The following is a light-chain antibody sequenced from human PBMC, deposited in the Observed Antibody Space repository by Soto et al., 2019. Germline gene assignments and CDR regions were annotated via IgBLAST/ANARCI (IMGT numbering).Light chain of an antibody. CDR1: QSVGTY. Sequence: EIVLTQSPATLSLSPGERATLSCRASQSVGTYLVWYQQKPGQAPRLLIYDAYKRATGIPDRFSGSGSGTDFTLTISSLEPEDSAVYYCQQRRAWPRVFGGGTRME. J-gene: IGKJ4*01. CDR2: DAY. V-gene: IGKV3-11*01. CDR3: QQRRAWPRV.